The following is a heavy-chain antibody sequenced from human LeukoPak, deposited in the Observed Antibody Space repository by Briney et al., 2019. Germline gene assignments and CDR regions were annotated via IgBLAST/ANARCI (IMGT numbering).Heavy chain of an antibody. CDR1: GFTFSSYE. J-gene: IGHJ6*02. CDR2: ISSSGSTI. V-gene: IGHV3-48*03. CDR3: ARARYYYYGMDV. Sequence: GGSLRLSCAASGFTFSSYEMNWVRQAPEKGLEWVSYISSSGSTIYYADSVKGRFTISRDNAKNSLYLQMNSLRAEDTAVYYWARARYYYYGMDVWGQGTTVTVSS.